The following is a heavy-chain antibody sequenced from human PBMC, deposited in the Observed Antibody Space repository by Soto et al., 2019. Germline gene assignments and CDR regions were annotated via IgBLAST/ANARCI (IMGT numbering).Heavy chain of an antibody. CDR2: IRSKAYGGTT. CDR3: TITDMNGYFLNWFDP. V-gene: IGHV3-49*03. Sequence: PGGSLRLSCTASGFTFGDYAMSWFRQAPGKGLEWVGFIRSKAYGGTTEYAASVKGRFTISRDDSKSIAYLQMNSLKTEDTAVYYCTITDMNGYFLNWFDPWGQGTLVTVSS. J-gene: IGHJ5*02. CDR1: GFTFGDYA. D-gene: IGHD5-12*01.